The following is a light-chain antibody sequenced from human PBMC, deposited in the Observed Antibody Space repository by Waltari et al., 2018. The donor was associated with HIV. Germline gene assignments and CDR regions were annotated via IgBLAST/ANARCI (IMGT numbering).Light chain of an antibody. CDR3: ATWDDSLSGWV. V-gene: IGLV1-47*01. Sequence: QSVLTQPPSASGTPGQRVTISCSGSRSNIGSNHVYWYQQIPGTAPKPLIYRNNQRPSGGPDRFSGSKSGTSASLASSGLRSEDEADYYCATWDDSLSGWVFGGGTKLTVL. CDR1: RSNIGSNH. J-gene: IGLJ3*02. CDR2: RNN.